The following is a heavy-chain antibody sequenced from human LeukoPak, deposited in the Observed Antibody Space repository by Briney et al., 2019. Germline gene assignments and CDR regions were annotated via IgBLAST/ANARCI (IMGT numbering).Heavy chain of an antibody. V-gene: IGHV5-51*01. CDR3: ARRDFCSSTSCSPIEFDY. CDR2: IYPGDSDT. J-gene: IGHJ4*02. D-gene: IGHD2-2*01. Sequence: GESLKISCKGSGYSSTSYWIGWVRQMPGKGLGWMGIIYPGDSDTRYSPSFQGQVTISADKSISTAYLQWSSLKASDTAMYYCARRDFCSSTSCSPIEFDYWGQGTLVTVSS. CDR1: GYSSTSYW.